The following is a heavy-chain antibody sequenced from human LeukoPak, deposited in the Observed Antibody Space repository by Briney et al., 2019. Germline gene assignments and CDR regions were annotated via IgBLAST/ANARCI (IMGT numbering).Heavy chain of an antibody. J-gene: IGHJ6*03. CDR1: GFTFSSYN. Sequence: PGGSLRLSCAAPGFTFSSYNMKWVRQAPGKGLEWVSSISWRSSDIEYADSVKGRFTISRDNAKKSLYLQMNNLRAEDTAVYYCARVYSSSWYFGYLYIDVWGNGTTVTVSS. CDR2: ISWRSSDI. D-gene: IGHD6-13*01. CDR3: ARVYSSSWYFGYLYIDV. V-gene: IGHV3-21*01.